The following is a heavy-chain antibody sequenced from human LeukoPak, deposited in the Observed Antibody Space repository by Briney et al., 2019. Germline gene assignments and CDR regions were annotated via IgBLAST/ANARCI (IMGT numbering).Heavy chain of an antibody. J-gene: IGHJ4*02. V-gene: IGHV3-30*02. CDR1: GFTFSSYG. CDR2: IRYDGSNK. Sequence: GGSLRLSCAASGFTFSSYGMHWVRQAPGKGLEWVAFIRYDGSNKYYADSVKGRFTISRDNSKNTLYLQMNSLRAEDTAVYYCAKARCSSTSCYFVLDYWGQGTLVTVSS. CDR3: AKARCSSTSCYFVLDY. D-gene: IGHD2-2*01.